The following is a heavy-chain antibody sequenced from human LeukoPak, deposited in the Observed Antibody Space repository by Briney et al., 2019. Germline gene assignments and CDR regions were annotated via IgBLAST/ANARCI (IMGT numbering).Heavy chain of an antibody. V-gene: IGHV1-2*02. CDR2: INLNSGAT. Sequence: ASVKVSCRASGYTFIDYYIHWVRQAPGQGLEWLGWINLNSGATKYAQNLQGRVTMTRDTSISTAYMELSRLNSDDTAVYYCARDPPSTTTPDYWGQGTPVTVSS. D-gene: IGHD1-1*01. CDR3: ARDPPSTTTPDY. J-gene: IGHJ4*02. CDR1: GYTFIDYY.